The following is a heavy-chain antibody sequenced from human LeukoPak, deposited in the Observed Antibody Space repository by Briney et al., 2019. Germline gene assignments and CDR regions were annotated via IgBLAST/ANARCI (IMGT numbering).Heavy chain of an antibody. V-gene: IGHV3-23*01. CDR2: ISGSGGST. CDR1: GFTFSSYA. CDR3: ARVGGSSSWYGYYYYYYMDV. Sequence: GGSLRLSCAASGFTFSSYAMSWVRQAPGKGLEWVSAISGSGGSTYYADSVKGRFTISRDNSKNTLYLQMNSLRAEDTAVYYCARVGGSSSWYGYYYYYYMDVWGKGTTVTISS. J-gene: IGHJ6*03. D-gene: IGHD6-13*01.